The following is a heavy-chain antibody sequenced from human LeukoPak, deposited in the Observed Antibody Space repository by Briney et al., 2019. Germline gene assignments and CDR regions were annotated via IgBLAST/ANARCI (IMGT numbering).Heavy chain of an antibody. CDR3: ARGAEYNWNYDY. CDR1: GGSISSYY. D-gene: IGHD1-7*01. CDR2: IYYSGTT. J-gene: IGHJ4*02. Sequence: SETLSLTCTVSGGSISSYYWSWIRQPPGKGLEWIGYIYYSGTTNYNPSLKSRVTISVDTSKNQFSLKLSSVTAADTAVYYCARGAEYNWNYDYWGQGTLVTVSS. V-gene: IGHV4-59*08.